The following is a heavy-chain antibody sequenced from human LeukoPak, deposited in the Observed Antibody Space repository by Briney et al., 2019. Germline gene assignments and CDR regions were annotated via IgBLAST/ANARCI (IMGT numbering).Heavy chain of an antibody. CDR2: IYYSGST. J-gene: IGHJ5*02. CDR3: ARSAYSSPYNWFDP. Sequence: SETLSLTCTVSGGSISSYYWSWIRQPPGKGLEWIGYIYYSGSTNYNPSLKSRVTISVDTSKNQSSLKLSSVTAADTAVYYCARSAYSSPYNWFDPWGQGTLVTVSS. V-gene: IGHV4-59*01. CDR1: GGSISSYY. D-gene: IGHD6-6*01.